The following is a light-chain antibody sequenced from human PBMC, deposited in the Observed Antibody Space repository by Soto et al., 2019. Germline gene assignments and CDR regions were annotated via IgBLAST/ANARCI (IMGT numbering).Light chain of an antibody. V-gene: IGKV3-20*01. J-gene: IGKJ3*01. CDR3: QQYGNSGVT. CDR2: GVS. CDR1: QSVNSNY. Sequence: EIVLTQSPGTLSLSPGERATLSCRASQSVNSNYLAWHQQKPGQAPRILIYGVSSRATGIPDRFSGSGSGTDFTLTISRLVPEDFAVYYCQQYGNSGVTFGPGPKVDIK.